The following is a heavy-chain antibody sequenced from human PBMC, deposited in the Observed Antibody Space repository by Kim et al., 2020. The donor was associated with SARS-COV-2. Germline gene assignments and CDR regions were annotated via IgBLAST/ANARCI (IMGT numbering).Heavy chain of an antibody. CDR2: ISSSSSYT. CDR1: GFTFSDYY. J-gene: IGHJ6*02. D-gene: IGHD3-16*02. Sequence: GGSLRLSCAASGFTFSDYYMSWIRQAPGKGLEWVSYISSSSSYTNYADSVKGRFTISRDNAKNSLYLQMNSLRAEDPAAYYCARVGYDYVWGSYRDYYYYYGMDVWGQGTTVTVSS. CDR3: ARVGYDYVWGSYRDYYYYYGMDV. V-gene: IGHV3-11*05.